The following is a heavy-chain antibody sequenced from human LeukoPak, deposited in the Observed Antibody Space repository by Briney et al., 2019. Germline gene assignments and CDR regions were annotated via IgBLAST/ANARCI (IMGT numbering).Heavy chain of an antibody. Sequence: QPGGSLRLSCAASGFTFSSYWMSWVRQAPGKGLEWVANIKQDGSEKYYVDSVKGRFTISRDNAKNSLYLQMNSLRAEDTAVYYCARYSSSRDYYYGMDVWGQGTTVTVSS. CDR2: IKQDGSEK. CDR1: GFTFSSYW. V-gene: IGHV3-7*05. CDR3: ARYSSSRDYYYGMDV. D-gene: IGHD6-6*01. J-gene: IGHJ6*02.